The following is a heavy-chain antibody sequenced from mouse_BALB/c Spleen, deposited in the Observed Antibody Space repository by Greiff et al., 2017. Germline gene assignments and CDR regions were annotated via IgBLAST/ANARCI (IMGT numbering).Heavy chain of an antibody. CDR1: GFNIKDYY. J-gene: IGHJ3*01. Sequence: VQLQQSGAELVRPGALVKLSCKASGFNIKDYYMHWVKQRPEQGLEWIGWIDPENGNTIYDPKFQGKASITADTSSNTAYLQLSSLTSEDTAVYYCALTFAYWGQGTLVTVSA. V-gene: IGHV14-1*02. D-gene: IGHD1-1*01. CDR2: IDPENGNT. CDR3: ALTFAY.